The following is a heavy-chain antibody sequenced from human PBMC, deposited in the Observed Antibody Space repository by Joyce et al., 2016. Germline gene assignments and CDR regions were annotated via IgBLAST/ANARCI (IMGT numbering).Heavy chain of an antibody. CDR1: GAAFTRDPYW. CDR3: AGGTDYVWVSP. J-gene: IGHJ4*02. V-gene: IGHV4-34*02. CDR2: IHYTGAT. D-gene: IGHD3-16*01. Sequence: QVQLQQWGAGLLKPSETQSLTCGVYGAAFTRDPYWFSWIRQSPENGLEWIGEIHYTGATNYNPSFKSRVTMSVDTSKSQFFLKLTSMTAADTAVYYCAGGTDYVWVSPWGQGTLVTVSS.